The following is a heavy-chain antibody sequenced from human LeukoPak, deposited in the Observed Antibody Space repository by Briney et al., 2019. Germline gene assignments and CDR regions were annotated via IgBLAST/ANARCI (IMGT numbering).Heavy chain of an antibody. CDR2: ISGSGGST. CDR1: GFTFSSYS. Sequence: GGSLRLSCAASGFTFSSYSMNWVRQAPGKGLEWVSAISGSGGSTYYADSVKGRFTISRDNAKNSLYLQMNSLRAEDTAVYYCARVDSSSWYSGRYYYYGMDVWGQGTTVTVSS. J-gene: IGHJ6*02. CDR3: ARVDSSSWYSGRYYYYGMDV. V-gene: IGHV3-21*04. D-gene: IGHD6-13*01.